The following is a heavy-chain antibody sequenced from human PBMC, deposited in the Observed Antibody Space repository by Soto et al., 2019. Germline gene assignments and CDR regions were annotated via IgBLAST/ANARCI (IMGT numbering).Heavy chain of an antibody. V-gene: IGHV3-74*01. CDR1: GFTFSSYW. J-gene: IGHJ6*02. Sequence: GGSLRLSCAASGFTFSSYWMHWVRQAPGKGLVWVSRINSDGSSTSYADSVKGRFTISRDNAKNTLYLQMNSLRAEDTAVYYCAKSSTVTTDYYYYGMDVWGQGTTVTVSS. CDR3: AKSSTVTTDYYYYGMDV. CDR2: INSDGSST. D-gene: IGHD4-17*01.